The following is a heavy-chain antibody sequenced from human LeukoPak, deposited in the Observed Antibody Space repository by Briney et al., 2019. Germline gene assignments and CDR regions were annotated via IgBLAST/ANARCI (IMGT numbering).Heavy chain of an antibody. D-gene: IGHD2-15*01. CDR2: ISSSGSTI. Sequence: PGGSLRLSCAASGFTFSSYEMNWVRQAPGKGLERVSYISSSGSTIYYAESVKGRFTSSRDNAKNSLYLQMNSLRAEDTAVYYCARGGGLCSGGSCLYFDYWGQGTLVTVSS. CDR3: ARGGGLCSGGSCLYFDY. CDR1: GFTFSSYE. V-gene: IGHV3-48*03. J-gene: IGHJ4*02.